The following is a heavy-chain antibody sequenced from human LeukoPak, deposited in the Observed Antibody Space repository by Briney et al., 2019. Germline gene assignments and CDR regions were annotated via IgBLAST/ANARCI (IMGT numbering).Heavy chain of an antibody. CDR3: TTQPPGDY. J-gene: IGHJ4*02. V-gene: IGHV3-15*01. CDR1: GLTFTNAW. CDR2: IKKKTDGGTA. Sequence: PGGSLRLSCAASGLTFTNAWMNWVRQAPGKGLEWVGRIKKKTDGGTADYAAPVKGRFTISRDDSKNTLYVQMNSLKTEDTGVYYCTTQPPGDYWGQGTLVTVSS.